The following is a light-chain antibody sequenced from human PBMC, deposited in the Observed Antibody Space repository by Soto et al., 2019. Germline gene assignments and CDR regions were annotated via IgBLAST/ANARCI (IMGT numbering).Light chain of an antibody. Sequence: EIAMTQSPATLSVSPGERATLSCRASQSVTSNLAWYQQTPGQAPRLLIYGASTRATGIPARFSGRGSGTEFTLTISGLQSEDFAVYYCQQYTNWPWTFGQGTKVDIK. J-gene: IGKJ1*01. CDR2: GAS. CDR1: QSVTSN. CDR3: QQYTNWPWT. V-gene: IGKV3-15*01.